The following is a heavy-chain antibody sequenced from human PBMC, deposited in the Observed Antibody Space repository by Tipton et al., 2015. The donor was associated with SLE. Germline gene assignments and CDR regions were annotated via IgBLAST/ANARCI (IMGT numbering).Heavy chain of an antibody. CDR1: GFTFSSYA. D-gene: IGHD2-15*01. J-gene: IGHJ6*02. CDR3: ARDLGSFYGMDV. CDR2: ISYDGSNK. V-gene: IGHV3-30*04. Sequence: SLRLSCAASGFTFSSYAMHWVRQAPGKGLEWVAVISYDGSNKYYADSVKGRFTISRDNSKNTLFLRMNSLRAEDTAVYYCARDLGSFYGMDVWGQGTTVTVSS.